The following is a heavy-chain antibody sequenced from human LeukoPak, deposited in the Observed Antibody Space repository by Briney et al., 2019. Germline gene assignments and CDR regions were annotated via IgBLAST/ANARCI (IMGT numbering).Heavy chain of an antibody. Sequence: GGSLRLSCAASGVSFSGYWMPWVRQAPGKGLEWVANIKQDGSEKYYVDSVKGRFTISRDNAKNSLYLQMNSLRAEDTAVYYCARDRGDRVFDYWGQGTLVTVSS. J-gene: IGHJ4*02. D-gene: IGHD4-17*01. CDR3: ARDRGDRVFDY. CDR2: IKQDGSEK. V-gene: IGHV3-7*01. CDR1: GVSFSGYW.